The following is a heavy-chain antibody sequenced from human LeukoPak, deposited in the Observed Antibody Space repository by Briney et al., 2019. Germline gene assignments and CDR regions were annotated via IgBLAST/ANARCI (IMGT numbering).Heavy chain of an antibody. CDR1: GGSFSGYY. D-gene: IGHD3-10*01. V-gene: IGHV4-34*01. CDR3: ARRSISGFGSPNSFDY. Sequence: SETLSLTCAVYGGSFSGYYWSWIRQPPGKGLEWIGEINHSGSTNYNPSLKSRVTISVDTSKNQFSLKLSSVTAAATAVYYCARRSISGFGSPNSFDYWGQGTLVTVSS. J-gene: IGHJ4*02. CDR2: INHSGST.